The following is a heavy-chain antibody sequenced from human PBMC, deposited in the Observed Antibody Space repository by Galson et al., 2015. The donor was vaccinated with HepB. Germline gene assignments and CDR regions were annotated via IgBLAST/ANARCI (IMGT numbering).Heavy chain of an antibody. V-gene: IGHV4-34*01. J-gene: IGHJ4*02. D-gene: IGHD3-10*01. Sequence: LSLTCAVYGGSFSGYYWSWIRQPPGKGLEWIGEINHSGSTNYNPSLKSRVTISVDTSKNQFSLKLSPVTAADTAVYYCARGTYYYGSGSYHYWGQGTLVTVSS. CDR1: GGSFSGYY. CDR2: INHSGST. CDR3: ARGTYYYGSGSYHY.